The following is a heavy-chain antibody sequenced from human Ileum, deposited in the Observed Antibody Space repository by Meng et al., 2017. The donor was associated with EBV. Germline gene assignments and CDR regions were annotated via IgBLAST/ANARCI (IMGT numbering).Heavy chain of an antibody. D-gene: IGHD5-24*01. CDR3: ARDEGGWLTAPDY. Sequence: QVQLVQSGAEVKQPRSSVQVSCKASGGTFSSYTISWVRQAPGQGLEWMGRIIPILGIANYAQKFQGRVTITADKSTSTAYMELSSLRSEDTAVYYCARDEGGWLTAPDYWGQGTLVTVSA. J-gene: IGHJ4*02. CDR2: IIPILGIA. CDR1: GGTFSSYT. V-gene: IGHV1-69*08.